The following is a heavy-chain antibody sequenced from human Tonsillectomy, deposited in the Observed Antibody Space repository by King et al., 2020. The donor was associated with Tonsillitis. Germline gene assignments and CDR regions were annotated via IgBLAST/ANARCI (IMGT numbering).Heavy chain of an antibody. D-gene: IGHD1-26*01. V-gene: IGHV4-31*03. Sequence: QLQESGPGLVKPSQTLSLTCTVSGGSISSDGYFWSWIRQHPGKGLEWIGYIYFSGDTYYNPSLKSRVIISVDTSKNQFSLNLNSVTAAATSVYYCARGGSHYGLDVWGQGTTVIVSS. CDR1: GGSISSDGYF. J-gene: IGHJ6*02. CDR3: ARGGSHYGLDV. CDR2: IYFSGDT.